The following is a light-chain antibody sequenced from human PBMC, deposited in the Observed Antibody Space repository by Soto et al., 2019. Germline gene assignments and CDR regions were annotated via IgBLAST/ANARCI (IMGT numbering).Light chain of an antibody. Sequence: QSALTQPRSVSGCPGQSVTISCTGTSSDVGVYNYVSWYQQHPGKAPKLMIYDVTKRPSGVPDRFSGSKSANTASLTISGLQAEDEADYYCNSYTITSPYVFGQGTKVTV. CDR3: NSYTITSPYV. CDR1: SSDVGVYNY. CDR2: DVT. J-gene: IGLJ1*01. V-gene: IGLV2-11*01.